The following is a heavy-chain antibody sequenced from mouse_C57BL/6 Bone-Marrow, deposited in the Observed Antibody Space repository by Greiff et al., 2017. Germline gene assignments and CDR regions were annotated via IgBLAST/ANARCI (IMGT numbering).Heavy chain of an antibody. J-gene: IGHJ4*01. Sequence: QVQLQQPGAELVKPGASVKLSCKASGYTFTSYWITWVKQRPGQGLEWIGDIYPGSGSTNYNEKFKSKATLTVDTASSTAYMQLSSLTSEDSAVYYCARNGGYYVLAMDYWGQGTSVTVSS. V-gene: IGHV1-55*01. CDR1: GYTFTSYW. CDR2: IYPGSGST. D-gene: IGHD2-3*01. CDR3: ARNGGYYVLAMDY.